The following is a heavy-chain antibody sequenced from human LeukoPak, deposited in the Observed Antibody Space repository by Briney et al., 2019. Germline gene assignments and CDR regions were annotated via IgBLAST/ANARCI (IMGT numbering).Heavy chain of an antibody. CDR2: IYYSGST. Sequence: SETLSLTCTVSGVSISSSNSYWGWIRQPPVKGLEWIGSIYYSGSTYYNPSLKSRVTISVDTSKNQFSLKLSSVTAADTAVYYCARDIGLMMYAPYYFDYWGQGTLVTVSS. CDR1: GVSISSSNSY. V-gene: IGHV4-39*07. J-gene: IGHJ4*02. CDR3: ARDIGLMMYAPYYFDY. D-gene: IGHD2-8*01.